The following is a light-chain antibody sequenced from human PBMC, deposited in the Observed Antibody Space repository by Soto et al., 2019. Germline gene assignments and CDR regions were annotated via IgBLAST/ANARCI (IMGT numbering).Light chain of an antibody. Sequence: DIVMTQSPLSLPVTPGEPASISCRSSQSLLHSNGYTYLDWYLQEPGQSPQLLIYLGSNRASGVPDRFSGSGSGTDFTLKISRVEAEDVGVYYCMQALQTPWTFGQGTKMEIK. J-gene: IGKJ1*01. CDR3: MQALQTPWT. CDR2: LGS. CDR1: QSLLHSNGYTY. V-gene: IGKV2-28*01.